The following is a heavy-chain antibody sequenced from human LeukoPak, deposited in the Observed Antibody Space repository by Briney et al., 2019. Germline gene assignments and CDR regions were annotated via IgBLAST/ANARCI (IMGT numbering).Heavy chain of an antibody. CDR3: VSGSNSWTADAFDL. V-gene: IGHV1-18*01. D-gene: IGHD2-2*01. Sequence: ASVKVSCKASGGTLSSYAISWVRQAPGQGLEWMGWISVYNGNTNYAQKLQDRVTMTSDTSTSTVYMELRSLRSDDTAVYYCVSGSNSWTADAFDLWGQGTMVTVSS. CDR2: ISVYNGNT. CDR1: GGTLSSYA. J-gene: IGHJ3*01.